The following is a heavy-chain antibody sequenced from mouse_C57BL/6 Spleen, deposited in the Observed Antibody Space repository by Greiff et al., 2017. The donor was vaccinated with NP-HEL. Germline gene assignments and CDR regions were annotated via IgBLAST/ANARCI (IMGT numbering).Heavy chain of an antibody. Sequence: DVQLQESGPELVKPGASVKMSCKASGYTFTDYNMHWVKQSHGKSLEWIGYINPNNGGTSYNQKFKGKATLTVNKSSSTAYMELRSLTSEDSAVYYCARFRGSHYAMDYWGQGTSVTVSS. CDR2: INPNNGGT. CDR3: ARFRGSHYAMDY. V-gene: IGHV1-22*01. J-gene: IGHJ4*01. D-gene: IGHD1-1*01. CDR1: GYTFTDYN.